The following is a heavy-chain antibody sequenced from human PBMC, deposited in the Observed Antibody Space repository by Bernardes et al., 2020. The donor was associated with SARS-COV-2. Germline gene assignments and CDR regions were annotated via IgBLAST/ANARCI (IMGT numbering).Heavy chain of an antibody. V-gene: IGHV4-61*02. Sequence: SEPLSLTCAVSDDAISSCSFYWSWLRQPAGKGLEWVGRISASGSTNYNPSLKSRVTMSVDTSKNQFSLKLTSVTAADTAVYYCARDGRISVPGTDYFDFWGQGSLVTVSS. CDR1: DDAISSCSFY. CDR2: ISASGST. CDR3: ARDGRISVPGTDYFDF. J-gene: IGHJ4*02. D-gene: IGHD6-19*01.